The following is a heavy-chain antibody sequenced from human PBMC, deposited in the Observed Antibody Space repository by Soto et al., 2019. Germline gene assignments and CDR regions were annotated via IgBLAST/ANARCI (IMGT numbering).Heavy chain of an antibody. J-gene: IGHJ4*02. CDR1: GFTFSSYA. Sequence: GGSLRLSCAGSGFTFSSYAINWVRQAPGKGLEWVSGIRDSDGSTYYADSVKGRFALSRDTSKNTLYLQMNSLRPEDTAIYYCAKGSFTSSPDYWGQGTLVTVSS. V-gene: IGHV3-23*01. D-gene: IGHD2-2*01. CDR3: AKGSFTSSPDY. CDR2: IRDSDGST.